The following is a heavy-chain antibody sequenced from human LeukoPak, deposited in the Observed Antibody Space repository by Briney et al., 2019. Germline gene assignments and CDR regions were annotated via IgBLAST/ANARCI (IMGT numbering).Heavy chain of an antibody. CDR3: ARDGYSSGFFWFDP. V-gene: IGHV1-2*02. J-gene: IGHJ5*02. D-gene: IGHD6-19*01. Sequence: GASVKVSCKASGYTFTGYYMHWVRQAPGQGLEWMGWINPNSGGTNYAQKFQGGVTMTRDTSISTAYMELRSLRSDDTAVYYCARDGYSSGFFWFDPWGQGTLVTVSS. CDR1: GYTFTGYY. CDR2: INPNSGGT.